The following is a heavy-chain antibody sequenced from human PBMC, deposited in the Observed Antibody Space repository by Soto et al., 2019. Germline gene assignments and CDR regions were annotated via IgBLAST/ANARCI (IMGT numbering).Heavy chain of an antibody. CDR3: ARADSGYAHGYYYYGMDV. Sequence: SETLSLTCAVYGGSFSGYYWSWIRQPPGKGLEWIGEINHSGSTNYNPSLKSRVTISVDTSKNQFSLKLSSVTAADTAVYYCARADSGYAHGYYYYGMDVWGQGTTVTVSS. D-gene: IGHD5-12*01. CDR1: GGSFSGYY. V-gene: IGHV4-34*01. CDR2: INHSGST. J-gene: IGHJ6*02.